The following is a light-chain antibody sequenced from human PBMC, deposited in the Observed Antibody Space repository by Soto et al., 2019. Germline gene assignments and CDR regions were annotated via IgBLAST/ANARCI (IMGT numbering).Light chain of an antibody. J-gene: IGKJ5*01. V-gene: IGKV3-20*01. CDR2: ETS. CDR3: QQYGTSPIT. CDR1: QSVSSNY. Sequence: EIVLTQSPDNLSLSPGERATLSCRASQSVSSNYLAWYQQKPGQAPRLLIYETSSGANGIPDRFSGRGSGTDFTLTISRLEPEDFAVYYCQQYGTSPITFGQGTRLEIK.